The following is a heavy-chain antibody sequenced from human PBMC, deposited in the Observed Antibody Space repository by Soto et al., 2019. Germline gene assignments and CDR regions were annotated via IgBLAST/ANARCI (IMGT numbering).Heavy chain of an antibody. Sequence: QVQLVQSGAEVKKPGSSVKVSCKASGGTFSSYAISWVRLAPGQGLEWMGGIIPIFGTADYAQKFQGRVTXTXXXSXXTAYMDLSSLRSEDTAVYYCARHLGGNHYYYGMDVWGQGTTVTVSS. CDR1: GGTFSSYA. V-gene: IGHV1-69*05. CDR3: ARHLGGNHYYYGMDV. J-gene: IGHJ6*02. D-gene: IGHD3-16*01. CDR2: IIPIFGTA.